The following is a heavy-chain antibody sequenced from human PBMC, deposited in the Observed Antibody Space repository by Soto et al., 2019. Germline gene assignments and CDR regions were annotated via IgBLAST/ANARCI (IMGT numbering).Heavy chain of an antibody. V-gene: IGHV1-18*01. Sequence: QVQLVQSGGAVRKPGASVKVSCRASGYTFTSYGFSLVRQAPGQGLEWMGWISGHSGNTNHAQSLQGRVTMTTDTPTSTGYMELKSLTSDDTAIYYCARDKAPDPSIIDYWGHGTLVPVSS. CDR1: GYTFTSYG. CDR3: ARDKAPDPSIIDY. CDR2: ISGHSGNT. J-gene: IGHJ4*01. D-gene: IGHD2-2*01.